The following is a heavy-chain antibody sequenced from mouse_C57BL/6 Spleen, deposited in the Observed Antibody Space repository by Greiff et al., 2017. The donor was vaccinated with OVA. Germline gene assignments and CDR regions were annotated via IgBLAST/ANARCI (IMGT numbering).Heavy chain of an antibody. CDR1: GYTFTSYW. V-gene: IGHV1-72*01. Sequence: VQLQQPGAELVKPGASVKLSCKASGYTFTSYWMPWVKQRPGRGLEWIGRIDPNSGGTKYNEKFKSKATLTVDKPSSTAYTQLSSLRSEDSAVYYCARSGTWYGKGLDYWGQGTTLTVSS. D-gene: IGHD2-10*02. J-gene: IGHJ2*01. CDR3: ARSGTWYGKGLDY. CDR2: IDPNSGGT.